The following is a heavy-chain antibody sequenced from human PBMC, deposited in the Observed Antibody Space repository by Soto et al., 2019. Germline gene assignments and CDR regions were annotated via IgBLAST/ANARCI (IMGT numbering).Heavy chain of an antibody. CDR1: GGTFSSYT. V-gene: IGHV1-69*04. D-gene: IGHD5-12*01. J-gene: IGHJ4*02. Sequence: SVKVSCKASGGTFSSYTISWVRQAPGQGLEWMGRIIPILGIANYAQKFQGRVTITADKSTSTAYMELSSLRSEDTAVYYCARDQGSGYGEFDYWGQGTLVTVSS. CDR2: IIPILGIA. CDR3: ARDQGSGYGEFDY.